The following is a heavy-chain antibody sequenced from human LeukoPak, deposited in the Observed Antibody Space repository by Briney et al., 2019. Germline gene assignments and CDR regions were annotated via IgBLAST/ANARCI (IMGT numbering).Heavy chain of an antibody. V-gene: IGHV3-74*01. Sequence: GGSLRLSCAASGFTFSSYWMHWVRQAPGKGLVWVSRINTDGTSTTYADSVKGRFTISRDNAKNTLYLQINSLRAEDTAVYYCARGRAAVAGYYMDVWGRGTTVTVSS. CDR1: GFTFSSYW. J-gene: IGHJ6*03. D-gene: IGHD6-19*01. CDR3: ARGRAAVAGYYMDV. CDR2: INTDGTST.